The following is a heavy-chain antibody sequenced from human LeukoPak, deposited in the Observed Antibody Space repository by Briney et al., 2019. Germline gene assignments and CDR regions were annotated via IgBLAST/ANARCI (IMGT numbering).Heavy chain of an antibody. CDR3: ARIRGGSYEPFDY. CDR1: GYSISSGYY. J-gene: IGHJ4*02. Sequence: SETLSLTCTVSGYSISSGYYWGWIRQPPGKGLEWIGSIYHSGSTYYNPSLKSRVTISVDTSKNQFSLKLSSVTAADTAVYYCARIRGGSYEPFDYWGQGTLVTVSS. V-gene: IGHV4-38-2*02. D-gene: IGHD1-26*01. CDR2: IYHSGST.